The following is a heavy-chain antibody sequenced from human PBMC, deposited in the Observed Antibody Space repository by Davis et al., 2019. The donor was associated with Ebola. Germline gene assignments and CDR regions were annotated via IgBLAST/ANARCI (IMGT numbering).Heavy chain of an antibody. CDR2: MNPNSGNT. V-gene: IGHV1-8*01. Sequence: AASVKVSCKASGYTFTSYDINWVRQATGQGLEWMGWMNPNSGNTGYAQKFQGRVTMTTDTSTSTAYMELRSLTSDDTAVFYCARSHTMIVPWGWFDPWGQGTLVTVSS. CDR1: GYTFTSYD. CDR3: ARSHTMIVPWGWFDP. J-gene: IGHJ5*02. D-gene: IGHD3-22*01.